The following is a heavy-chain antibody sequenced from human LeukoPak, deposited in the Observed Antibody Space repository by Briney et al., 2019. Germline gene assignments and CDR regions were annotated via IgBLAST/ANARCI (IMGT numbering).Heavy chain of an antibody. D-gene: IGHD6-6*01. V-gene: IGHV5-51*01. CDR2: IYPGDSHT. CDR1: GYIFTSYW. Sequence: GGALKISGKGSGYIFTSYWIGGGRQMPGKGLEGRGIIYPGDSHTRYSPSFQGQLTPSADKSISTAYLQWSSLKASDTAMYYCARRDSSSSSFDYWGRGTLVTVSS. J-gene: IGHJ4*02. CDR3: ARRDSSSSSFDY.